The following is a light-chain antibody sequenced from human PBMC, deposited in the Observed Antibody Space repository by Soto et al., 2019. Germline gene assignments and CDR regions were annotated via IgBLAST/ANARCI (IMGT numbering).Light chain of an antibody. CDR1: SSNIGAGYD. V-gene: IGLV1-40*01. Sequence: QSVLTQPPSVSGAPGQRVTISCTGGSSNIGAGYDVHWYQQLPGTAPKLLIYGNSNRPSGVPDRFSGSKSGTSASLAITELQAEDEADYYCQSYDSSLSGSYVFGTGTKVTVL. J-gene: IGLJ1*01. CDR2: GNS. CDR3: QSYDSSLSGSYV.